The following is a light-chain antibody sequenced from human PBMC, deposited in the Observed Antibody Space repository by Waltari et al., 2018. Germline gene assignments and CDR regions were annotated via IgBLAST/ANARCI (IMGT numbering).Light chain of an antibody. Sequence: DIQMTQSPSSLSASVGDRVTITCRASQGINNYLSWYQQKPGKAPKRLIYYASSLERGVPSRFSGSGSGTDYTLTISSLQPEDIATYYCQQYDNFPFTFGPGTKLDIK. CDR1: QGINNY. CDR3: QQYDNFPFT. CDR2: YAS. J-gene: IGKJ3*01. V-gene: IGKV1-33*01.